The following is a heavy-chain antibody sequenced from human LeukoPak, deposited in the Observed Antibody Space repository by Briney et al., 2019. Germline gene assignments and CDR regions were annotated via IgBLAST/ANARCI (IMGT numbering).Heavy chain of an antibody. CDR2: ISSRSGYI. V-gene: IGHV3-21*01. J-gene: IGHJ3*02. D-gene: IGHD1-26*01. Sequence: PGGSLRLSCAASGFTFSTYAMSWVRQAPGKGLEWVSSISSRSGYIYDADSVKGRFTTSRDNAKKSLYLQMNSLRAEDTAVYYCARGRSGSYQSTDAFDIWGQGTMVTVSS. CDR3: ARGRSGSYQSTDAFDI. CDR1: GFTFSTYA.